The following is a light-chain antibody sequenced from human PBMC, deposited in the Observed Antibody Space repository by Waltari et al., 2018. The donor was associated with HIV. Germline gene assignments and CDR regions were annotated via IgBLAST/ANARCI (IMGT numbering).Light chain of an antibody. CDR1: SRDVGGYNY. J-gene: IGLJ2*01. CDR2: DVS. CDR3: NSYTTSSTLHVV. V-gene: IGLV2-14*03. Sequence: QSALTQPASVSVSPGQSITISCTGTSRDVGGYNYVSWYQHHPGKAPKLMIYDVSNRPSVVSNRLSGSKSGNTAALTISVLQAEDEADYYCNSYTTSSTLHVVFGGGTKLTVL.